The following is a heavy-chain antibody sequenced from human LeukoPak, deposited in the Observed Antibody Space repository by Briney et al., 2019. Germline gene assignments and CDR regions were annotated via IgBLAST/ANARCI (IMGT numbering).Heavy chain of an antibody. CDR3: ASDSSSWPPYFEY. D-gene: IGHD6-13*01. Sequence: ASVKVSCKASGYTFTSYAMNWVRQAPGQGLEWMGWINTNTGNPTYAQGFTGRSFFSLDTSVSTAYLQISSLQAKDTAVDYCASDSSSWPPYFEYWGQGPLVTVSS. V-gene: IGHV7-4-1*02. CDR1: GYTFTSYA. J-gene: IGHJ4*02. CDR2: INTNTGNP.